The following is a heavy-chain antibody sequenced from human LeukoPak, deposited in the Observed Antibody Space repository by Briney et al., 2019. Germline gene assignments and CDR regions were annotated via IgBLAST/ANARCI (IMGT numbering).Heavy chain of an antibody. V-gene: IGHV1-69*02. CDR2: IIPILGIA. J-gene: IGHJ6*03. CDR1: GGTFSSYT. Sequence: SVKVSCKASGGTFSSYTISWVRQAPGQGLEWMGRIIPILGIANYAQKFQGRVTITADKSTSTAYMELSSLRSEDTAVYYCARNVDYYYYMDVWGKGTRSPSP. CDR3: ARNVDYYYYMDV.